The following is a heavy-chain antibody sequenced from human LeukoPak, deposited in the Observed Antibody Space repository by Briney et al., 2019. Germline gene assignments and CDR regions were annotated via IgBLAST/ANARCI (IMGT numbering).Heavy chain of an antibody. J-gene: IGHJ6*02. Sequence: GGSLRLSCAASGFTFSSYGMHWVRQAPGKGLEWVAVIWYDGSNKYYADSVKGRFTISRDNSKNTLYLQMNSLRAEDTAVYYCARERSGWHQDVHNGMDVWGQGTTVTVSS. V-gene: IGHV3-33*01. CDR3: ARERSGWHQDVHNGMDV. CDR2: IWYDGSNK. CDR1: GFTFSSYG. D-gene: IGHD6-19*01.